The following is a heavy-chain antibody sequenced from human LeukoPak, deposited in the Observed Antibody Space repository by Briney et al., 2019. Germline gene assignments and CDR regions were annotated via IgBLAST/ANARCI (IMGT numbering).Heavy chain of an antibody. D-gene: IGHD4-23*01. CDR2: IYYSGST. CDR3: ARDLEDYGGNSGQLSFDY. CDR1: GGSISSGGYY. J-gene: IGHJ4*02. Sequence: SQTLSLTCTVSGGSISSGGYYWSWIRQHPGKGLEWIGYIYYSGSTYYNPSLKSRVTISVDTSKNQFSLKLSSVTAADTAVYYCARDLEDYGGNSGQLSFDYWGQGTLVTVSS. V-gene: IGHV4-31*03.